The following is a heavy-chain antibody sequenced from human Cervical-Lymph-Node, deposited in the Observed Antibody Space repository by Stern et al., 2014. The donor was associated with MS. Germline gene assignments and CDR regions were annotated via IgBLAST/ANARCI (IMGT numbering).Heavy chain of an antibody. J-gene: IGHJ4*02. CDR1: GFIFSGYW. CDR2: IKQDGSEK. D-gene: IGHD6-13*01. Sequence: EAQLVESGGGLVQPGGSLRLSCAASGFIFSGYWMSWVRQAPGKGLEWVANIKQDGSEKYYVDSVKGRFTISRDNAKNSLYLQMNSLRAEDTAVYYCTRDRFGSSWWGQGTLVTVSS. V-gene: IGHV3-7*01. CDR3: TRDRFGSSW.